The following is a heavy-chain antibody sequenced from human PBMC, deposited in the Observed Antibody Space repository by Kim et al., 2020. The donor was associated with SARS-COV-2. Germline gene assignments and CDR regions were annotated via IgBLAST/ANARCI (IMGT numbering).Heavy chain of an antibody. CDR3: AREGVCHGGICFSNWFAP. Sequence: SETLSLTCTVSGGSISSYYWSWIRQPPGKGLEWIGYIYYSGSTNYNPSLKSRVSISVDTSKNQFSLNLTSVTAADTAIYYCAREGVCHGGICFSNWFAP. J-gene: IGHJ5*02. CDR2: IYYSGST. D-gene: IGHD2-15*01. CDR1: GGSISSYY. V-gene: IGHV4-59*01.